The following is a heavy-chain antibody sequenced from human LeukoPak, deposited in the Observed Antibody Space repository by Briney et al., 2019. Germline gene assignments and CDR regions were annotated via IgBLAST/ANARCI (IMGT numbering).Heavy chain of an antibody. Sequence: SETLSLTCTVSGGSISSSSYFWGWIRQPPGKGLEWIGYIYYSGSTYYNPSLKSRVTISVDTSKNEFSLKLNSVTAADTAVYYCARELVVSYGSGSSYIHAFDMWGQGTKVTVSS. V-gene: IGHV4-39*07. CDR1: GGSISSSSYF. CDR3: ARELVVSYGSGSSYIHAFDM. J-gene: IGHJ3*02. D-gene: IGHD3-10*01. CDR2: IYYSGST.